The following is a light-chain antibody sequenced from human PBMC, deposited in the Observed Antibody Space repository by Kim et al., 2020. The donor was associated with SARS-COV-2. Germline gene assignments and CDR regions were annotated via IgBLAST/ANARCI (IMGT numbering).Light chain of an antibody. CDR1: SSNIGAGYD. V-gene: IGLV1-40*01. CDR3: QSYDRSLSGWV. J-gene: IGLJ3*02. CDR2: GDN. Sequence: QSVLTQPPTVSGAPGQRVTISCTGSSSNIGAGYDVNWYHQVPGTAPKLLIYGDNNRPSGVPDRFSGSQSGTSASLAITGLQAEDEADYYCQSYDRSLSGWVFGGGTQLTVL.